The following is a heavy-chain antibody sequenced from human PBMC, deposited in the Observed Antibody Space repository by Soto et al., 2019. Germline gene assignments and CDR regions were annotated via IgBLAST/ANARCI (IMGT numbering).Heavy chain of an antibody. V-gene: IGHV6-1*01. J-gene: IGHJ4*02. CDR2: TYYRSKWYS. CDR3: ARGSYYSGWV. CDR1: GDSVSSTSAA. D-gene: IGHD6-19*01. Sequence: SQTLSLTCAISGDSVSSTSAAWSWIRQSPSRGLEWLGRTYYRSKWYSDYAVSVKSRITINPDTSKNQFSLQLNSVTPEDTAVYYCARGSYYSGWVWGQGTLVTVSS.